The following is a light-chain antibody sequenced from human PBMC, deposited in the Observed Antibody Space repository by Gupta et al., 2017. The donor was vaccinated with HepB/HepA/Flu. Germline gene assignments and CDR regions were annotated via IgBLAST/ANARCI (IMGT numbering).Light chain of an antibody. CDR3: GTWDSSLRAVV. V-gene: IGLV1-51*01. CDR1: GSNIGRGF. J-gene: IGLJ2*01. Sequence: QSVLTQPPSVSAAPGQRVTISCSGSGSNIGRGFVSWYQKLPGAAPTLLIHEDNERSSGIPDRFSGSKSGTSATLGITGLQPGDEADYYCGTWDSSLRAVVFGGGTHLTVL. CDR2: EDN.